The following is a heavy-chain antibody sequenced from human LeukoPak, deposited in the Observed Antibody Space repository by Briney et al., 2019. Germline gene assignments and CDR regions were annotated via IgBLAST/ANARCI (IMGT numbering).Heavy chain of an antibody. CDR2: INTDGSST. Sequence: GGSLRLSCATSGFTFSSYWMHWVRQAPGKGLVWVSRINTDGSSTSYADSVKGRFTISRDNAKNTLYLQMNSLRAEDTAVYYCARGRIQLWFDYWGQGTLVTVSS. CDR3: ARGRIQLWFDY. J-gene: IGHJ4*02. V-gene: IGHV3-74*01. CDR1: GFTFSSYW. D-gene: IGHD5-18*01.